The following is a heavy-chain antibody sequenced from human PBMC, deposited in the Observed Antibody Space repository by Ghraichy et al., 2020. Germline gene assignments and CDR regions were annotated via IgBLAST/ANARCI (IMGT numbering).Heavy chain of an antibody. CDR1: GYTFTSYG. CDR3: AREALGVRFWGSEY. D-gene: IGHD3-3*01. Sequence: ASVKVSCKASGYTFTSYGISWVRQAPGQGLEWMGWISAHSGDSNYVQKFQGRVTMTIDTSTSTAYMELRSLQSDDTAVYYCAREALGVRFWGSEYWGQGTLVTVSS. CDR2: ISAHSGDS. J-gene: IGHJ4*02. V-gene: IGHV1-18*01.